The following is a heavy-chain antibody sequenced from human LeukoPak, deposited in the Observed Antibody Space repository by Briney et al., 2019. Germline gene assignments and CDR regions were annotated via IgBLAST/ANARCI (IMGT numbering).Heavy chain of an antibody. CDR3: ARSLYYDSSGYYGNAFDY. CDR1: GFTFSSYS. Sequence: PGGSLRLSCAASGFTFSSYSMNWVRQAPGKGLERVSSISSSSSYIYYADSVKGRSTISRDNAKNSLYLQMNSLRAEDTAVYYCARSLYYDSSGYYGNAFDYWGQGTLVTVSS. J-gene: IGHJ4*02. V-gene: IGHV3-21*01. CDR2: ISSSSSYI. D-gene: IGHD3-22*01.